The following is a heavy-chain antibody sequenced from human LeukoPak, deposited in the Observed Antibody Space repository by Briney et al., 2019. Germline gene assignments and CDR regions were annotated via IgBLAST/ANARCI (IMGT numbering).Heavy chain of an antibody. CDR3: ARDPYSSGWYKDAFDI. CDR1: GFTFSSYA. V-gene: IGHV3-21*01. Sequence: GGSLRLSCAASGFTFSSYAMHWVRQAPGKGLEWVSSISGSSSYINYADSVKGRFTISRDNAQNSLFLQLNSLRAEDTAVYYCARDPYSSGWYKDAFDIWGQGTMVTVSS. CDR2: ISGSSSYI. D-gene: IGHD6-19*01. J-gene: IGHJ3*02.